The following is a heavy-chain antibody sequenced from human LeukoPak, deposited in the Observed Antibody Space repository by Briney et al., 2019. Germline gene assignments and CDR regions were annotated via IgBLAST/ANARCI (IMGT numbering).Heavy chain of an antibody. V-gene: IGHV4-34*01. CDR3: ARDGYSSAVSKFDY. J-gene: IGHJ4*02. D-gene: IGHD3-22*01. CDR2: INHSGST. CDR1: GGSISSYY. Sequence: SETLSLTCTVSGGSISSYYWSWIRQPPGKGLEWIGEINHSGSTNYNPSLKSRVTISVDTSKSQFSLKLSSVTAADTAVYYCARDGYSSAVSKFDYWGQGTLVTVSS.